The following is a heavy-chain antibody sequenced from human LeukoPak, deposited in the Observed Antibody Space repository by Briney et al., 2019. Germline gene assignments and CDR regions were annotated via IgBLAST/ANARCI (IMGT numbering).Heavy chain of an antibody. CDR1: GFTFSSYG. CDR2: IRYDGSNK. CDR3: ARRYGSGSPQYYYYYMDV. Sequence: GGSLRLSCAASGFTFSSYGMHWVRQAPGKGLEWVAFIRYDGSNKYYADSVKGRFTISRDNSKNTLYLQMNSLRAEDTAVYYCARRYGSGSPQYYYYYMDVWGKGTTVTVSS. D-gene: IGHD3-10*01. J-gene: IGHJ6*03. V-gene: IGHV3-30*02.